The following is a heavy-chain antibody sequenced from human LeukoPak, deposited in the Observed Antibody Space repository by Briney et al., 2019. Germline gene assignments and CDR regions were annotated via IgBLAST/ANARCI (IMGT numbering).Heavy chain of an antibody. CDR1: GGSICSYY. J-gene: IGHJ6*03. Sequence: SETLSLTCTVSGGSICSYYWSWIRQPPGKGLEWIGYIYYSGSTNYNPSLKSRVTISVDTSKNQFSLKLSSVTAADTAVYYCARSVVTPEVYYYYMDVWGKGTTVTVSS. V-gene: IGHV4-59*01. CDR3: ARSVVTPEVYYYYMDV. CDR2: IYYSGST. D-gene: IGHD4-23*01.